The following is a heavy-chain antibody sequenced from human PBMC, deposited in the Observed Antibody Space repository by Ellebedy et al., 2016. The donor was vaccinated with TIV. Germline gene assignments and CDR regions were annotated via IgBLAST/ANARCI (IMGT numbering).Heavy chain of an antibody. CDR2: ISTDGSST. J-gene: IGHJ4*02. CDR3: ARLVGATSY. V-gene: IGHV3-74*01. CDR1: GFTFSSYW. Sequence: GGSLRLXXAASGFTFSSYWMHWVRQAPGKGLVWVSRISTDGSSTSYADSVKGRFTISRDNAKNTLYLQMNSLRAEDTAVYYCARLVGATSYWGQGSLVTVSS. D-gene: IGHD1-26*01.